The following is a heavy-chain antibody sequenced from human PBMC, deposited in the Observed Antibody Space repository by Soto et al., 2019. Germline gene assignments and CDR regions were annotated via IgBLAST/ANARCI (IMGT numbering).Heavy chain of an antibody. CDR1: GGTFSSYA. CDR2: IIPIFGTA. D-gene: IGHD6-6*01. Sequence: QVQLVQSGAEVKKPGSSVKVSCKASGGTFSSYAISWVRQAPGQGLEWMGGIIPIFGTANYAQKFQGRVTITADESTSTAYMERSSLRSEDTAVYYCARGWGQLVRYSYWFDPWGQGTLVTVSS. CDR3: ARGWGQLVRYSYWFDP. V-gene: IGHV1-69*12. J-gene: IGHJ5*02.